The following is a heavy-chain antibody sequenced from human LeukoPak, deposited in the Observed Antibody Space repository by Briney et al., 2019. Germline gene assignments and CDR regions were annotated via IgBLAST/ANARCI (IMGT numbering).Heavy chain of an antibody. Sequence: ASVKVSCKASGGTFSSYAISWVRQAPGQGLEWMGGIIPIFGTANYAQKFQGRVTITADKSTSTAYMELSSLRSEDTAVYYCVRAMVQEGYNWFDPWGQGTLVTVSS. V-gene: IGHV1-69*06. CDR3: VRAMVQEGYNWFDP. D-gene: IGHD3-10*01. CDR1: GGTFSSYA. J-gene: IGHJ5*02. CDR2: IIPIFGTA.